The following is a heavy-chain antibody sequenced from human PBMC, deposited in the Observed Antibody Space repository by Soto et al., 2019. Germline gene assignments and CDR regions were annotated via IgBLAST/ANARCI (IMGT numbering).Heavy chain of an antibody. Sequence: SETLSLTCTVSGGSVSSGSYYWSWIRQPPGKGLEWIGYIYYSGSTNYNPSLKSRVTISVDTSKNQFSLKLSSVTAADTAVYYCARDELAAAGNYYYGMDVWGQGTTVTV. CDR3: ARDELAAAGNYYYGMDV. CDR1: GGSVSSGSYY. V-gene: IGHV4-61*01. D-gene: IGHD6-13*01. CDR2: IYYSGST. J-gene: IGHJ6*02.